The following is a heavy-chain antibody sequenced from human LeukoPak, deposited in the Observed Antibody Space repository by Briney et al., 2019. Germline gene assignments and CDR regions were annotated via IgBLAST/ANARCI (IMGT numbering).Heavy chain of an antibody. CDR2: IYYSGST. Sequence: SETLSLTCTVSGGSISSYYWSWIRQPPGKGLEWIGYIYYSGSTNYNPSLKSRVTISVDTSKNQFSLKLSSVTAADTAVYYCARLEAVDAFDIWGQGTMVTVSS. CDR1: GGSISSYY. V-gene: IGHV4-59*08. D-gene: IGHD5-24*01. J-gene: IGHJ3*02. CDR3: ARLEAVDAFDI.